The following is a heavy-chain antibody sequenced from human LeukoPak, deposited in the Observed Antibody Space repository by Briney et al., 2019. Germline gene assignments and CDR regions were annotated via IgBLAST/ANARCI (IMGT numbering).Heavy chain of an antibody. D-gene: IGHD1-26*01. Sequence: GGSLRLSCAASGFTLDAFAMHWVRQAPGKGLEWVSLIDKDGRKTYYADSVKGRFTISRDNSKNSLYLQMNSLRTEDTALYYCATWAFYHSLDVWGRGATVIVS. V-gene: IGHV3-43*02. CDR2: IDKDGRKT. CDR3: ATWAFYHSLDV. J-gene: IGHJ6*02. CDR1: GFTLDAFA.